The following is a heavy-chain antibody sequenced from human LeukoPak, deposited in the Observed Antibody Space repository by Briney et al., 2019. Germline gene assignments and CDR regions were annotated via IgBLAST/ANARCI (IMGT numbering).Heavy chain of an antibody. D-gene: IGHD2-2*02. V-gene: IGHV3-21*01. CDR1: GFTFSSYS. CDR2: ISSSSSYI. J-gene: IGHJ4*02. Sequence: GGSLRLSCAASGFTFSSYSMNWVRQAPGKGLEWVSCISSSSSYIYYADSVKGRFTISRDNAKNSLYLQMNSLRAEDTAVYYCGPMDCSSTSCYIGYWGQGTLVTVSS. CDR3: GPMDCSSTSCYIGY.